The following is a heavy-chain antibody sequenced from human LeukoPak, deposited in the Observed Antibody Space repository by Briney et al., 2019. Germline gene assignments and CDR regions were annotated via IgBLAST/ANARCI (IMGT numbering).Heavy chain of an antibody. CDR2: IYYSGST. J-gene: IGHJ5*02. Sequence: SETLSLTCTVSGGSISSYYWSWIRQPPGKGLECIGYIYYSGSTNCNPSLKSRVTISVDTSKNQLSLKLSSVTAADTAVYYCARGFNWFDPWGQGTLVTVSS. CDR3: ARGFNWFDP. V-gene: IGHV4-59*01. CDR1: GGSISSYY.